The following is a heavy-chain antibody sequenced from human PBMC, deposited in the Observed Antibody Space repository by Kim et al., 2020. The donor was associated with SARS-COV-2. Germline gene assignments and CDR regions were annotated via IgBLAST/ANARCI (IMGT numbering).Heavy chain of an antibody. CDR2: INPSGGST. D-gene: IGHD2-2*01. CDR3: AGLGYCSSTSCPNKTGAFDI. J-gene: IGHJ3*02. V-gene: IGHV1-46*01. Sequence: ASVKVSCKASGYTFTSYYMHWVRQAPGQGLEWMGIINPSGGSTSYAQKFQGRVTMTRDTSTSTVYMELSSLRSEDTAVYYCAGLGYCSSTSCPNKTGAFDIWGQGTMVTVSS. CDR1: GYTFTSYY.